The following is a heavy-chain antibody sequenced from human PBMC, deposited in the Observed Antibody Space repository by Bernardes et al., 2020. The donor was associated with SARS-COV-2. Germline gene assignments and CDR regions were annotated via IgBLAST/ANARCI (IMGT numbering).Heavy chain of an antibody. J-gene: IGHJ4*02. Sequence: GSSLRLSCAASGFTFSSYALSWVQKAPGKGLEWVSSIGASGDSTYYADSVKGRFTISRDNSKNTLYLQMNSLRAEDTAIYYCAKDWRFFDYWGQGTLVTVSS. CDR1: GFTFSSYA. CDR2: IGASGDST. V-gene: IGHV3-23*01. D-gene: IGHD3-16*01. CDR3: AKDWRFFDY.